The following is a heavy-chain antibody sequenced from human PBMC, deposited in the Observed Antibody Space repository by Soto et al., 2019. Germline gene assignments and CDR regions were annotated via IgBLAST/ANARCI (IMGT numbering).Heavy chain of an antibody. CDR2: IYNSGST. J-gene: IGHJ4*01. D-gene: IGHD6-13*01. Sequence: SETLSLTCTVCGGYISSYYWSWIRQPPGKGLEWIGYIYNSGSTNYNPSLKSRVTISVDTSKNQFSLKLSSVTAADTVVYYSARGSTGYSSSWYRYWGQGTLVTVSS. V-gene: IGHV4-59*08. CDR3: ARGSTGYSSSWYRY. CDR1: GGYISSYY.